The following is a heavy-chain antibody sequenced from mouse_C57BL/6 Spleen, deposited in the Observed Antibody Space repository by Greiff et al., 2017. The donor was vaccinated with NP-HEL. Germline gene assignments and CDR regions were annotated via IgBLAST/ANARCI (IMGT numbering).Heavy chain of an antibody. CDR2: ISSGSSTI. J-gene: IGHJ4*01. Sequence: VQLKESGGGLVKPGGSLKLSCAASGFTFSDYGMHWVRQAPEKGLEWVAYISSGSSTIYYADTVKGRFTIARDNAKNTLFLQMTSLRSEDTAMYYCALGLRAMDYWGQGTSVTVSS. D-gene: IGHD2-4*01. V-gene: IGHV5-17*01. CDR3: ALGLRAMDY. CDR1: GFTFSDYG.